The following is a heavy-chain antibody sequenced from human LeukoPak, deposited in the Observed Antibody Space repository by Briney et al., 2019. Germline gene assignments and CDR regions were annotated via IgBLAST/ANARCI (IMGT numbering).Heavy chain of an antibody. CDR1: GYTFTSYG. CDR3: ARAAGYSYGYHGMDV. Sequence: TSVKVSCKASGYTFTSYGISWVRQAPGQGLEWMGWISAYNGNTNYAQKLQGRVTMTTDTSTSTAYMELRSLRSEDTAVYYCARAAGYSYGYHGMDVWGQGTTVTVSS. D-gene: IGHD5-18*01. CDR2: ISAYNGNT. V-gene: IGHV1-18*01. J-gene: IGHJ6*02.